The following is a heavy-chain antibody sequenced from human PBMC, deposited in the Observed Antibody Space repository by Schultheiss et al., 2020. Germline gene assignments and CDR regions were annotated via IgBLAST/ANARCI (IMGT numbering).Heavy chain of an antibody. CDR3: ASTRIAAAGTFDY. V-gene: IGHV3-30*14. Sequence: GGSLRLSCAVSGFTFSSYAMHWVRQAPGKGLEWVAVISYDGSNKYYADSVKGRFTISRENAKNSLYLQMNSLRAEDTAVYYCASTRIAAAGTFDYWGQGTLVTVSS. CDR2: ISYDGSNK. CDR1: GFTFSSYA. D-gene: IGHD6-13*01. J-gene: IGHJ4*02.